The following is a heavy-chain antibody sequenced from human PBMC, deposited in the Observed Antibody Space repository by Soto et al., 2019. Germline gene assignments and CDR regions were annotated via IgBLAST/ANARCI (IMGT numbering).Heavy chain of an antibody. Sequence: GGSLRLSCAASGFTFSSYWMHWVRQAPGKGLVWVSRINSDGSSTSYADSVKGRFTISRDNAKNTLYLQMNSLRAEDTAVYYCASYYDFWSGYYDYWGQGTLVTVSS. D-gene: IGHD3-3*01. V-gene: IGHV3-74*01. J-gene: IGHJ4*02. CDR3: ASYYDFWSGYYDY. CDR1: GFTFSSYW. CDR2: INSDGSST.